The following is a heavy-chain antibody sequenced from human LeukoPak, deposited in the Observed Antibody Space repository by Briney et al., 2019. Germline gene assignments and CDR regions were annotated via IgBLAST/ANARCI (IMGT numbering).Heavy chain of an antibody. Sequence: PGGSLRLSCAASGFTFDDYAMHWVRQAPGKGLEWVSGISWNSGSIGYADSVKGRFTISRDNAKNSLYLQMNSLRAEDTALYYCAKDGGVVPAAIDYWGQGTLVTVSS. D-gene: IGHD2-2*01. CDR2: ISWNSGSI. V-gene: IGHV3-9*01. J-gene: IGHJ4*02. CDR1: GFTFDDYA. CDR3: AKDGGVVPAAIDY.